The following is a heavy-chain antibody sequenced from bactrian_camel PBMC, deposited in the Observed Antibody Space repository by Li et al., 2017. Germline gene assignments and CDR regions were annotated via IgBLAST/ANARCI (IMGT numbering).Heavy chain of an antibody. CDR2: IESTGST. Sequence: HVQLVESGGGSVQAGGSLRLSCVLSSNINRRYSAGWFRQAPGRKEREGVAAIESTGSTTYADTVKGRFTISTDNAKTTVYLQMNSLKPEDTGMYYCAADLKSRGSWYFRRAADFDFWGLGTQVTVS. CDR3: AADLKSRGSWYFRRAADFDF. J-gene: IGHJ6*01. CDR1: SNINRRYS. D-gene: IGHD6*01. V-gene: IGHV3S53*01.